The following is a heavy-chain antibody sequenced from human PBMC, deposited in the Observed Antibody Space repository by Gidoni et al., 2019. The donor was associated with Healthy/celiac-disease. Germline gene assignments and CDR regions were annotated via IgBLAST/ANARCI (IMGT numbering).Heavy chain of an antibody. D-gene: IGHD3-22*01. Sequence: QVQLQESGPGLVKPSQTLSLTCTVSGGSISSGSYYWSWIRQPAGKGLEWIGRIYTSGSTNYNPSLKSRVTISVDTSKNQFSLKLSSVTAADTAVYYCARAKGYYYDSSGYGPNWFDPWGQGTLVTVSS. J-gene: IGHJ5*02. V-gene: IGHV4-61*02. CDR2: IYTSGST. CDR1: GGSISSGSYY. CDR3: ARAKGYYYDSSGYGPNWFDP.